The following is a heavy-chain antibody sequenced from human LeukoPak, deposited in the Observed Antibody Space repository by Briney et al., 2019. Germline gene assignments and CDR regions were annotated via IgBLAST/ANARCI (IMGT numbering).Heavy chain of an antibody. D-gene: IGHD7-27*01. CDR1: GYSFTSYW. J-gene: IGHJ4*02. CDR2: IYPGDSDT. CDR3: ARRRDVTGYYFDY. Sequence: GESLKISCKGSGYSFTSYWIGWVRQMPGKGLEWMEIIYPGDSDTRYSLSFQGQVTISADKSISTAYLQWSSLKASDTAMYYCARRRDVTGYYFDYWGQGTLVTVSS. V-gene: IGHV5-51*01.